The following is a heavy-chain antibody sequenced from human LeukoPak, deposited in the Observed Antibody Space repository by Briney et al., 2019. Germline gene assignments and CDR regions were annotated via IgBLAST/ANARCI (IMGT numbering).Heavy chain of an antibody. CDR3: ARVSSGSPGAFDI. CDR1: GGSVCSGSYY. Sequence: SETLSLTCTVSGGSVCSGSYYWSWIRQPPGKGLEWIGYIYYSGSTNYNPSLKSRVTISVDTSKNQFSLKLSSVTAADTAVYYCARVSSGSPGAFDIWGQGTMVTVSS. D-gene: IGHD1-26*01. J-gene: IGHJ3*02. CDR2: IYYSGST. V-gene: IGHV4-61*01.